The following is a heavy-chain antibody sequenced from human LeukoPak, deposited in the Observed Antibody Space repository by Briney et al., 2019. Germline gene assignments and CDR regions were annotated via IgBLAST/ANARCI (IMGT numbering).Heavy chain of an antibody. J-gene: IGHJ6*03. CDR3: ARDGLEYYYYYMDV. D-gene: IGHD3-3*01. CDR2: IRYDGSNK. CDR1: GFTFSSYG. V-gene: IGHV3-30*02. Sequence: PGGSLRLSCAASGFTFSSYGMHWVRQAPGKGLEWVAFIRYDGSNKYYADSVKGRFTISRDNSKNTLYLQMNSLRAEDTAVYYCARDGLEYYYYYMDVWGKGTTVTVSS.